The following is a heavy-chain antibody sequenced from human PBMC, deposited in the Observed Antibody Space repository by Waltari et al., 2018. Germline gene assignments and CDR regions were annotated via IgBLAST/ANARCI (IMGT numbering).Heavy chain of an antibody. J-gene: IGHJ5*02. CDR2: VHYSGKT. CDR1: GDSMTSTYG. D-gene: IGHD2-15*01. Sequence: QLQLQETGPGLVKPSGTLSLTCAVSGDSMTSTYGWNWVRQAPQKGLEWIGQVHYSGKTNYHPSCARRVTMSVDTSNKQFSLRVTSATAADTAVYYCARDRGRGLYLDTWGPGTLVTVSP. CDR3: ARDRGRGLYLDT. V-gene: IGHV4-4*02.